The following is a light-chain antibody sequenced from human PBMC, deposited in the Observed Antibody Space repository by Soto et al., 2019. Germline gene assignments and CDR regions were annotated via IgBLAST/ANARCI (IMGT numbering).Light chain of an antibody. Sequence: QPVLTQSSSASASLGSSVKLTCTLSSGHSSYIIAWHQQQPGKAPRYLMKLEGSGSYNKGSGVPDRFSGSSSGADRYLTISNLQFDDGADYYCETWDSNTRVFGGGTKLTVL. CDR1: SGHSSYI. J-gene: IGLJ2*01. CDR3: ETWDSNTRV. V-gene: IGLV4-60*02. CDR2: LEGSGSY.